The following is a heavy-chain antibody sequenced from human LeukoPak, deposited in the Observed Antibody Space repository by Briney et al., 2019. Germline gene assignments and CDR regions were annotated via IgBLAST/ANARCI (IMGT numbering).Heavy chain of an antibody. D-gene: IGHD5-18*01. CDR3: ARRTAMVTPFDY. V-gene: IGHV1-18*01. Sequence: ASVKVSCKASGYTFTSYGISWVRQAPGQGPEWMGWISAYNGNTNYAQKLQGRVTMTTDTSTSTAYMELRSLRSDDTAVYYCARRTAMVTPFDYWGQGTLVTVSS. CDR1: GYTFTSYG. J-gene: IGHJ4*02. CDR2: ISAYNGNT.